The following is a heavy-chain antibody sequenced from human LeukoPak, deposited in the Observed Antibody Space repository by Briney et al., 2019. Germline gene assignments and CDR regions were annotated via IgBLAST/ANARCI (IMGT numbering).Heavy chain of an antibody. J-gene: IGHJ4*02. CDR1: GASINDFY. V-gene: IGHV4-59*01. D-gene: IGHD5-12*01. Sequence: PSETLSLTCAVSGASINDFYWTWIRQPPGKGLEWIGYVYYGGSTNCNPSLKSRVSMSVDTSKNQFSLTLTSVTVADTAFYYCARGGIRGYSAFDNLDFWGLGTHVTVSS. CDR2: VYYGGST. CDR3: ARGGIRGYSAFDNLDF.